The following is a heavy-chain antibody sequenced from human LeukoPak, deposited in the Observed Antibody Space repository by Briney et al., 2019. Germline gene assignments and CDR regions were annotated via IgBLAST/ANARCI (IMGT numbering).Heavy chain of an antibody. V-gene: IGHV4-38-2*01. D-gene: IGHD6-19*01. CDR2: IYHSGST. Sequence: SETLSLTCAVSGYSISSGYYWGWIRPPPGKGLEWIGSIYHSGSTYYNPSLKRRVTISVDTSKNQFSLKLSSVTAADTAVYYCARKGSGWYYGWFDPWGQGTLVTVSS. CDR3: ARKGSGWYYGWFDP. J-gene: IGHJ5*02. CDR1: GYSISSGYY.